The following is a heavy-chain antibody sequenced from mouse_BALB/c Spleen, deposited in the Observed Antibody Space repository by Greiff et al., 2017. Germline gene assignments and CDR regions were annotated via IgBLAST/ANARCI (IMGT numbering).Heavy chain of an antibody. CDR1: GFNIKDTY. Sequence: VQLQQSGAELVKPGASVKLSCTASGFNIKDTYMHWVKQRPEQGLEWIGRIDPANGNTKYDPKFQGKATITADTSSNTAYLQLSSLTSEDTAVYYCAVYYYGSSPWFAYWGQGTLVTVSA. D-gene: IGHD1-1*01. V-gene: IGHV14-3*02. J-gene: IGHJ3*01. CDR2: IDPANGNT. CDR3: AVYYYGSSPWFAY.